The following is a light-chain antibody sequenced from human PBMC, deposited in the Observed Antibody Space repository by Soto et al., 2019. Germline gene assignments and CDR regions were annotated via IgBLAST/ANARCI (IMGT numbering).Light chain of an antibody. J-gene: IGLJ3*02. CDR1: TRGTTDK. Sequence: PVLTQPPSSSASLGAPVTPTCTLPTRGTTDKVDWYQQRPGKGPRFVMRVGTGGIVGSKGDGIPDRFSVLGSGLNRYLIIKNIQEEDESDYHCGADHGSDNNFRQVFGGGTQLTVL. V-gene: IGLV9-49*01. CDR2: VGTGGIVG. CDR3: GADHGSDNNFRQV.